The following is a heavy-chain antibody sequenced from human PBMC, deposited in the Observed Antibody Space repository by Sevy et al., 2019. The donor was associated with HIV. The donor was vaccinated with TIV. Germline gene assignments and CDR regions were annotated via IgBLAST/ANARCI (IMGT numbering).Heavy chain of an antibody. CDR3: AGGFLERLFHGNENSQHYGMDV. CDR2: TSNSGNT. V-gene: IGHV4-31*03. J-gene: IGHJ6*04. CDR1: GDSVSSASYY. Sequence: TLSLTCTVSGDSVSSASYYWSWLRQQPGKGLEWIGYTSNSGNTVPNPPLGSRLTISIDTSKTQLFLKLSSTTAADTASYYCAGGFLERLFHGNENSQHYGMDVWGRGTTVTVSS. D-gene: IGHD3-3*01.